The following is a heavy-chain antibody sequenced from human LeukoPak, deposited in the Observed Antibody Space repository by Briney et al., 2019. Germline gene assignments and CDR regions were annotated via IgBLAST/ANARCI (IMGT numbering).Heavy chain of an antibody. CDR1: GYTFTSYG. V-gene: IGHV1-18*01. Sequence: ASVKVSCKASGYTFTSYGISWVRQAPGQGLEWMGWISAYNGNTNYAQKLQGRVTMTTDTSTSTAYMELRSLRSDDTAVYYCARDYTDHYYYGMDVWGQGTTVTVSS. CDR3: ARDYTDHYYYGMDV. J-gene: IGHJ6*02. CDR2: ISAYNGNT.